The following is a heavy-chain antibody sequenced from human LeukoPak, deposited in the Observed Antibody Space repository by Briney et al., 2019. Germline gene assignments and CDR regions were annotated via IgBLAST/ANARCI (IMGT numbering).Heavy chain of an antibody. CDR1: GNYW. Sequence: GGSLRLSCAASGNYWMHWVRQAPGKGLVWVSHINSDGSWTSYADSVKGRFTISKDNANNTVYLQMNNLRAEDTAVYYCVGFYETYWGRGTLVTVSS. J-gene: IGHJ4*02. CDR3: VGFYETY. V-gene: IGHV3-74*01. D-gene: IGHD2/OR15-2a*01. CDR2: INSDGSWT.